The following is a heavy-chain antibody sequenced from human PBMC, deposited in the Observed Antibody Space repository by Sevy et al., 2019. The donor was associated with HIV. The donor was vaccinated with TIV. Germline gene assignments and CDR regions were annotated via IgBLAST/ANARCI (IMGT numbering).Heavy chain of an antibody. CDR3: ARDWTNGAYYYYGMDV. Sequence: GGSLRLSCAASGFTFSSYAMHWVRQAPGKGLEWVAVISYDGSNKYYADSVKGRFTISRDNSKNTLYLQMNSLRAEDTAVYYCARDWTNGAYYYYGMDVWGQGTTVTVPS. CDR2: ISYDGSNK. D-gene: IGHD2-8*01. CDR1: GFTFSSYA. J-gene: IGHJ6*02. V-gene: IGHV3-30-3*01.